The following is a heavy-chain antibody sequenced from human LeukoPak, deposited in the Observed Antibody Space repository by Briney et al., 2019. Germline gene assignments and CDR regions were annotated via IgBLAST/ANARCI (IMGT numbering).Heavy chain of an antibody. Sequence: GGSLRLSCAASGFTFSSYAMSWVRQAPGKGLEWVSAISGSGGSTYYADSVKGRFTISRDNSKNTLYLQMNSLRAEDTAVYYCAKDGYYYGSGSWADHWGQGTLVTVSS. D-gene: IGHD3-10*01. CDR3: AKDGYYYGSGSWADH. CDR2: ISGSGGST. J-gene: IGHJ4*02. CDR1: GFTFSSYA. V-gene: IGHV3-23*01.